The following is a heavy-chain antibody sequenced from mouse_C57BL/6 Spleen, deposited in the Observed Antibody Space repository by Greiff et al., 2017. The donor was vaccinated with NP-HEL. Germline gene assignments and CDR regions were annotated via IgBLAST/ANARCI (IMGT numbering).Heavy chain of an antibody. CDR1: GFTFSSYT. CDR2: ISGGGGNT. V-gene: IGHV5-9*01. Sequence: EVKLVESGGGLVKPGGSLKLSCAASGFTFSSYTMSWVRQTPEKRLEWVATISGGGGNTYYPDSVKGRFTISRDNAKNTLYLQMSSLRSEDTALYYCARARDYYGSSYLYWYFDVWGTGTTVTVSS. D-gene: IGHD1-1*01. J-gene: IGHJ1*03. CDR3: ARARDYYGSSYLYWYFDV.